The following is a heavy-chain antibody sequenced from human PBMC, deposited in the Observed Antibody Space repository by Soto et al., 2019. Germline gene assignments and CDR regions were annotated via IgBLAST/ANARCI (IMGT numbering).Heavy chain of an antibody. Sequence: GGSLRLSCAASGFTFSSYAMSWVRPAPGKGLEWVSAISGSGGSTYYADSVKGRLTISRDNSKNTLYLQMNGLRAEDTAVYYCAKETSATEYYFDYWGQGTLVTVSS. CDR3: AKETSATEYYFDY. J-gene: IGHJ4*02. D-gene: IGHD6-13*01. V-gene: IGHV3-23*01. CDR2: ISGSGGST. CDR1: GFTFSSYA.